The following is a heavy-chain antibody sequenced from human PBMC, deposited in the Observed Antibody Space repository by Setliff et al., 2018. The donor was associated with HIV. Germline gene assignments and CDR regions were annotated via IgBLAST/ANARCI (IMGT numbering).Heavy chain of an antibody. D-gene: IGHD2-15*01. J-gene: IGHJ6*03. CDR3: ARGCSGGSCSPTYYYFFMDV. CDR2: ISFDGGKE. CDR1: GFTFTGHA. Sequence: GGSLRLSCAASGFTFTGHAMHWVRQAPGKGLEWVAPISFDGGKEYYADSVKGRFTISRDNSKDTLYLQMYSLGPEDTAVYYCARGCSGGSCSPTYYYFFMDVWGKGTTVTVSS. V-gene: IGHV3-30*04.